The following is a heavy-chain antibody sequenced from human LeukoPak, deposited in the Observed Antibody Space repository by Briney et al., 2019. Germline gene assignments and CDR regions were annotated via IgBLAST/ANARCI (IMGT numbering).Heavy chain of an antibody. J-gene: IGHJ3*02. Sequence: GGSLRLSCAASGFTFSSSAMSWVRQVPGKGLEWVSGISASGGSTYYADSVRGRFTISRDNAKNSLYLQMNSLRADDTGVYYYARDKTAFGFDIWGQGTMVTVSS. D-gene: IGHD1-1*01. CDR1: GFTFSSSA. CDR2: ISASGGST. V-gene: IGHV3-23*01. CDR3: ARDKTAFGFDI.